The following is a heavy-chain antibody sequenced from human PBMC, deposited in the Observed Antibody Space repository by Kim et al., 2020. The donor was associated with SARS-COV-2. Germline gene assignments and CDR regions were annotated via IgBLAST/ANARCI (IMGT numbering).Heavy chain of an antibody. CDR2: ISSNGGST. CDR3: VKDDQYYDILTGYYSNPDY. V-gene: IGHV3-64D*06. D-gene: IGHD3-9*01. Sequence: GSLRLSCSASGFTFSSYAMHWVRQAPGKGLEYVSAISSNGGSTYYADSVKGRFTISRDNSKNTLYLQMSSLRAEDTAVYYCVKDDQYYDILTGYYSNPDYWGQGTLVTVSS. CDR1: GFTFSSYA. J-gene: IGHJ4*02.